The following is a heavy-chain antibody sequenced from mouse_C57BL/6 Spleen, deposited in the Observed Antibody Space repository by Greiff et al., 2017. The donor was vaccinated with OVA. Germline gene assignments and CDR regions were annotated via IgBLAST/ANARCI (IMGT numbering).Heavy chain of an antibody. J-gene: IGHJ2*01. CDR3: ARMDGWYFDY. Sequence: QVQLQQSGAELVKPGASVKLSCKASGYTFTSYWMHWVKQRPGQGLEWIGMIHPNSGSTNYNEKFKSKATLTVDKSSSTAYMQLSSLTSEDSAVYYCARMDGWYFDYWGQGTTLTVSS. CDR2: IHPNSGST. D-gene: IGHD1-1*01. V-gene: IGHV1-64*01. CDR1: GYTFTSYW.